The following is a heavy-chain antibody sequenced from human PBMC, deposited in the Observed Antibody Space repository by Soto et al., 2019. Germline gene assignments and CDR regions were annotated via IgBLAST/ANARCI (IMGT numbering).Heavy chain of an antibody. J-gene: IGHJ4*02. V-gene: IGHV4-59*01. CDR1: GGSISSYY. CDR3: ATSLVATIFGY. CDR2: IYYSGST. Sequence: SETLSLTCTVSGGSISSYYWSWIRQPPGKGLEWIGYIYYSGSTNYNPSLKSRVTISVDTSKNQFSLKLSSVTAADTAVYYCATSLVATIFGYWGQGTLVTVSS. D-gene: IGHD5-12*01.